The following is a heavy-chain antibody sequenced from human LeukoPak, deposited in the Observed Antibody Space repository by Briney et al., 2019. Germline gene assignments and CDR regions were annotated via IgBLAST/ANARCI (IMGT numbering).Heavy chain of an antibody. CDR3: ARDFGFGDPY. V-gene: IGHV3-21*01. J-gene: IGHJ4*02. D-gene: IGHD3-10*01. Sequence: GGSLRLSGAASGLTFSTYSMNWGGKAPGKGLEWFSSIFTISSYIYYADSVKGRFTISRDNAKNSLYLQMNSLRAEDTAVYYCARDFGFGDPYWGQGTLVTVSS. CDR1: GLTFSTYS. CDR2: IFTISSYI.